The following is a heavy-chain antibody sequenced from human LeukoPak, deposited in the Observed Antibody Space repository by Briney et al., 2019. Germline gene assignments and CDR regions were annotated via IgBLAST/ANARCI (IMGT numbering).Heavy chain of an antibody. Sequence: ASVKVSCKASGYTFTSYGISWVRQAPGQGLEWMGWISAYNGITNYAQKLQGRVTMTTDTSTSTAYMELRSLRSDDTAAYYCARDYGEYYYYYYMDVWGKGTTVTVSS. CDR2: ISAYNGIT. V-gene: IGHV1-18*01. J-gene: IGHJ6*03. CDR1: GYTFTSYG. D-gene: IGHD3-10*01. CDR3: ARDYGEYYYYYYMDV.